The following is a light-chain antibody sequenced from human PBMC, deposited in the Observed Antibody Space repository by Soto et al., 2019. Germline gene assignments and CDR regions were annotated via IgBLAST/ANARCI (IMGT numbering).Light chain of an antibody. Sequence: EIVMTQSPATLSVSPGGRATLSCRASQSISDTLAWYQQKPGQAPRLLIYSASRRATGFPGRFSGSGSGTDFTLTISSLQSEDLAVYHCQQYGDSPLTFGGGTKVDIK. CDR3: QQYGDSPLT. J-gene: IGKJ4*01. CDR1: QSISDT. CDR2: SAS. V-gene: IGKV3-15*01.